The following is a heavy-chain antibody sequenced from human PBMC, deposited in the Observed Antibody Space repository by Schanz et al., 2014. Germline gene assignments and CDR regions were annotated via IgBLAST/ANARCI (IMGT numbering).Heavy chain of an antibody. CDR1: GGTFRSYT. D-gene: IGHD2-8*02. CDR2: ITPTLGKV. CDR3: ATMWGYCTATACQILEVLDV. V-gene: IGHV1-69*02. Sequence: QVQLVQSGAEVKKPGSSVKVSCKASGGTFRSYTVSWVRQAPGQGLEWMGRITPTLGKVDYAQKFQGRVTITADRSTSTAYMELSSLRSEDTAMYYCATMWGYCTATACQILEVLDVWGQGTMVTVSS. J-gene: IGHJ3*01.